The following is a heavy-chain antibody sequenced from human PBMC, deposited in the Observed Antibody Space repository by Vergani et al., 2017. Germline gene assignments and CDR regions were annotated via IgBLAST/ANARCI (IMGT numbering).Heavy chain of an antibody. J-gene: IGHJ3*02. CDR2: IIGSGGST. CDR1: GFTFSSYA. V-gene: IGHV3-23*01. Sequence: EVQLLESGGGLVQPGGSLRLSCAASGFTFSSYAMSWVRPAPGKGLEWVSAIIGSGGSTYYADSVKGRLTISRDNSKNTLYLQMNSLRAEDTAVYYCAKGGVSYYDSSGYRGDAFDIWGQGTMVTVSS. D-gene: IGHD3-22*01. CDR3: AKGGVSYYDSSGYRGDAFDI.